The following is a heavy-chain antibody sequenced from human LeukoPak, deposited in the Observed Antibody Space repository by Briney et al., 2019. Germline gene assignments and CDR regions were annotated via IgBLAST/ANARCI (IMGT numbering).Heavy chain of an antibody. Sequence: GGSLRLSCAASGFTFVTFAMGWGRQAPGKGLEWVSTISCSGGGTYYADSVKGRFTISRDNSKNTLYLQMNSLRAEDTAVYYCAKHKGAGSRYSYSMDVWGKGATVTVSS. V-gene: IGHV3-23*01. D-gene: IGHD6-13*01. CDR2: ISCSGGGT. CDR1: GFTFVTFA. J-gene: IGHJ6*03. CDR3: AKHKGAGSRYSYSMDV.